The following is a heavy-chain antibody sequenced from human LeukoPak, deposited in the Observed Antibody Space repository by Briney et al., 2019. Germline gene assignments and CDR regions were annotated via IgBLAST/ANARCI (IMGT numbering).Heavy chain of an antibody. D-gene: IGHD2-2*01. J-gene: IGHJ6*02. Sequence: GRSLRLSCAASGFTFSSYAMHWVRQATGKGLEWEAVISYDGSNKYYADSVKGRFTISRDNSKNTLYLQMNSMRAEDTAVYYCARDPYCSSTSCSSYYYYGMDVWGQGTTVTVSS. V-gene: IGHV3-30-3*01. CDR2: ISYDGSNK. CDR3: ARDPYCSSTSCSSYYYYGMDV. CDR1: GFTFSSYA.